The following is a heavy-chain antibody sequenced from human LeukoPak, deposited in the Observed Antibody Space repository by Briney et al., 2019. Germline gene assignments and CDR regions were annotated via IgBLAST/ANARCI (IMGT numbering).Heavy chain of an antibody. CDR1: GFTFSSYA. CDR2: ISGSGGST. V-gene: IGHV3-23*01. J-gene: IGHJ4*02. D-gene: IGHD3-3*01. Sequence: GGSLRLSCAAFGFTFSSYAMSWVRQAPGKGLEWVSAISGSGGSTYYADSVKGRFTISRDNSKNTLYLQMNSLRAEDTAVYYCAKARGITIFGVAQAGYYFDYWGQGTLVTVSS. CDR3: AKARGITIFGVAQAGYYFDY.